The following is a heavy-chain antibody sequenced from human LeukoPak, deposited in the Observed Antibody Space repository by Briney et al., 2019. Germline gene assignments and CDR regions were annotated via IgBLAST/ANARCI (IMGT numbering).Heavy chain of an antibody. CDR2: ISYDGSNK. Sequence: HAGRSLRLSCAASGFTFSSYGMHWVRQAPGKGLEWVAVISYDGSNKYYADSVKGRFTISRDNSKNTLYLQMNSLRAEDTAVYYCAKDIGVVVVVGGFDYWGQGTLVTVSS. J-gene: IGHJ4*02. CDR1: GFTFSSYG. D-gene: IGHD2-15*01. CDR3: AKDIGVVVVVGGFDY. V-gene: IGHV3-30*18.